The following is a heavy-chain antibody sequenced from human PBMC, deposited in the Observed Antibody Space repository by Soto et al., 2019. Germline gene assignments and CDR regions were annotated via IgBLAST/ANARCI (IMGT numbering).Heavy chain of an antibody. D-gene: IGHD2-21*02. J-gene: IGHJ2*01. CDR2: IWYDGSNK. Sequence: QVQLVESGGGVVQPGRSLRLSCAASGFTFSSYGMHWVRQAPGKGLEWVAVIWYDGSNKYYADSVKGRFTISRDNSKNTLYLQMNSLRAEDTAVYYCARDVMVTAMVMWYFDLWGRGTRVTVSA. CDR1: GFTFSSYG. V-gene: IGHV3-33*01. CDR3: ARDVMVTAMVMWYFDL.